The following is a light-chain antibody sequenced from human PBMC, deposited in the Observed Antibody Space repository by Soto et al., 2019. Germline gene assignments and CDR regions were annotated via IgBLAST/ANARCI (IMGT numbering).Light chain of an antibody. CDR1: SSNIGAGYD. Sequence: QSVLTQPPSVSGAPGQRVTISCTGSSSNIGAGYDVHWYQQLPGTAPKLLIYGNSNRPSGVPDRFSGSKSGTSASLAITGLQAEDEADYYCQSYDSSLSALFGGGTKLTGL. CDR2: GNS. J-gene: IGLJ3*02. V-gene: IGLV1-40*01. CDR3: QSYDSSLSAL.